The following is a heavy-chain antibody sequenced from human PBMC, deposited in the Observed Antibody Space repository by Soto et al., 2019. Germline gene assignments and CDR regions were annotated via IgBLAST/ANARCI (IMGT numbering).Heavy chain of an antibody. D-gene: IGHD4-17*01. CDR3: ARAAGLRWEIYRFGAFDI. V-gene: IGHV1-8*01. Sequence: GASVKVSCKASGYTFTRYDINCVRQATGQGLEWMGWMNPNSGNTGYAQKFQGRVTMTRNTSISTAYMELSSLRPEDTAVHYCARAAGLRWEIYRFGAFDIWGQGTMVTVSS. CDR1: GYTFTRYD. J-gene: IGHJ3*02. CDR2: MNPNSGNT.